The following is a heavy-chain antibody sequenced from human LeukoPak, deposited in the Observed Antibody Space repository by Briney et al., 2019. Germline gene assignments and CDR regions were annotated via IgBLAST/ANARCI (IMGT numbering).Heavy chain of an antibody. V-gene: IGHV1-69*13. D-gene: IGHD4-23*01. Sequence: ASVKVSCKASGGTFSSYVISWVRQAPGQGLEWMGGIIPFFGTAIYAQKFQSRVTITADESTSTAYMELSSLRSEDTAVYYCAGPPVVHAEYFQHWGQGTLVTVSS. CDR1: GGTFSSYV. CDR3: AGPPVVHAEYFQH. CDR2: IIPFFGTA. J-gene: IGHJ1*01.